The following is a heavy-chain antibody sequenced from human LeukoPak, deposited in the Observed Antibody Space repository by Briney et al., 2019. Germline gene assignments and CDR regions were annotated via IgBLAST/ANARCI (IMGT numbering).Heavy chain of an antibody. CDR2: IRVYDGNT. CDR3: ARDASGRGYYFDY. D-gene: IGHD3-10*01. V-gene: IGHV1-18*04. Sequence: ASVKVSCKASGYTFTGYYMHWVRQAPGQGLEWMGWIRVYDGNTHYAQKLQGRVTMTTDTSTSTAYMELRSLRSDDTAVYYCARDASGRGYYFDYWGQGTLVTVSS. J-gene: IGHJ4*02. CDR1: GYTFTGYY.